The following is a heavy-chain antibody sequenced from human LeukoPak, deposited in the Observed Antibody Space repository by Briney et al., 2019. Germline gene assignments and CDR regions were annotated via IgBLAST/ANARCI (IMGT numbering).Heavy chain of an antibody. Sequence: SETLSLTCTVSGGSISGDHWSWVRQPPGKGLEWIGHIYYSGSTSYNPSLKSRVTILVDTSKKQFSLRLSSVTAADTAVYYCARRLPGYYYYMDVWGQGTKVTVSS. J-gene: IGHJ6*02. CDR1: GGSISGDH. CDR3: ARRLPGYYYYMDV. D-gene: IGHD3-22*01. V-gene: IGHV4-59*08. CDR2: IYYSGST.